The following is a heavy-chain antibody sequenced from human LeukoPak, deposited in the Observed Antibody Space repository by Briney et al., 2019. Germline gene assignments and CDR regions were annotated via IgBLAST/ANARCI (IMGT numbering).Heavy chain of an antibody. D-gene: IGHD2-2*02. Sequence: GGSLRLSCAASGFTFSSYGMHWVRQAPGKGLEWVAFIRDDGSNKYYADSVKGRFTISRDNSKNTLYLQMNSLRAEDTAVYYCAKEADCSSTSCYMFNDYWGQGTLVTVSS. CDR2: IRDDGSNK. CDR1: GFTFSSYG. CDR3: AKEADCSSTSCYMFNDY. V-gene: IGHV3-30*02. J-gene: IGHJ4*02.